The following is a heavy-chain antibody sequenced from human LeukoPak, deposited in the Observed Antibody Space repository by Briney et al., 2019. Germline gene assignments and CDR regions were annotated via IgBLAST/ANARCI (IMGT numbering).Heavy chain of an antibody. J-gene: IGHJ3*02. Sequence: SETLSLTCAVYGGSFSGYYWSWIRQPPGKGLEWIGEINHSGSTNYNPSLKSRVTISVDTSKNQFSLKLSSVTAADTAVYYCARPRVRAFDIWGQGTMVTVSS. V-gene: IGHV4-34*01. D-gene: IGHD2-21*01. CDR1: GGSFSGYY. CDR3: ARPRVRAFDI. CDR2: INHSGST.